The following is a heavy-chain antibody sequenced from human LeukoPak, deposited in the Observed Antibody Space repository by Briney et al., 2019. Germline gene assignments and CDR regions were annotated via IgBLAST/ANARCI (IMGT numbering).Heavy chain of an antibody. CDR1: GGSISSSSYY. J-gene: IGHJ5*02. CDR2: IYYSGST. V-gene: IGHV4-39*07. Sequence: SETLSLTCTVSGGSISSSSYYWGWIRQPPGKGLEWIGNIYYSGSTYYNPSLKSRVTISVDTSINQFSLKLSSVTAADTAVYYCARVVVPGWFDPWGQGTLVTVSS. CDR3: ARVVVPGWFDP. D-gene: IGHD2-15*01.